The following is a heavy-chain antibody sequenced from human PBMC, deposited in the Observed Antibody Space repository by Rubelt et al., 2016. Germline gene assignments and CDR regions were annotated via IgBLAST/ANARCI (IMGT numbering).Heavy chain of an antibody. CDR2: ISGSGDKT. V-gene: IGHV3-23*01. D-gene: IGHD3-22*01. J-gene: IGHJ4*02. Sequence: EVQLLDSGGGLVQPGGSLRLSCAASGFSFSSYAMSWVRQAPGKGLEWVSGISGSGDKTYYKDSVKGRFTIYRDNSKNTLYLQMNSLRAEDTAVYYCTTDLGYYDSSGFPYWGQGTLVTVSS. CDR3: TTDLGYYDSSGFPY. CDR1: GFSFSSYA.